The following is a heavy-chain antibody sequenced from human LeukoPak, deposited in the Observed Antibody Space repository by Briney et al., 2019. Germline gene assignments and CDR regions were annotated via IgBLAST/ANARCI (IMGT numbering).Heavy chain of an antibody. CDR2: INADGAGT. D-gene: IGHD1-26*01. CDR1: GFPFDEYP. J-gene: IGHJ4*02. CDR3: AKKSGAPGNFDY. Sequence: GGSLRLSCAASGFPFDEYPMHWVRQAPGKGLEWVSLINADGAGTSYADSVKGRFTVSRDNSKKFLFLQMNSLRTEDSGLYYCAKKSGAPGNFDYWGQGTLSPSPQ. V-gene: IGHV3-43*02.